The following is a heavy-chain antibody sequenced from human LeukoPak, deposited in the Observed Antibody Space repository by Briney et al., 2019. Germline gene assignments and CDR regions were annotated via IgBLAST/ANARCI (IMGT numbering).Heavy chain of an antibody. CDR1: GGSISSSSYY. CDR3: AREECSGSRCYSSNPSWYFYYMDV. V-gene: IGHV4-39*07. D-gene: IGHD2-15*01. Sequence: SETLSLTCTVSGGSISSSSYYWGWIRQPPGKGLEWIGSIYYSGSTYYNPSLKSRVTISVDTSKNQFSLKLSSVTAADTAVYYCAREECSGSRCYSSNPSWYFYYMDVWGKGTTVTVSS. J-gene: IGHJ6*03. CDR2: IYYSGST.